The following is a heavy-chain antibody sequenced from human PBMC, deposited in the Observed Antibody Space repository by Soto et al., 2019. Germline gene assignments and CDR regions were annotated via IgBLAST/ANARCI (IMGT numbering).Heavy chain of an antibody. CDR2: ISAYNGNT. Sequence: GASVKVSCKASGYTFTSYGISWVRQAPGQGLEWMGWISAYNGNTNYAQKLQGRVTMTTDTSTSTAYMELRSLRSDDTAVYYCARDRSDSTSYYYMDVWGKGTTVTVSS. CDR1: GYTFTSYG. V-gene: IGHV1-18*01. D-gene: IGHD6-6*01. J-gene: IGHJ6*03. CDR3: ARDRSDSTSYYYMDV.